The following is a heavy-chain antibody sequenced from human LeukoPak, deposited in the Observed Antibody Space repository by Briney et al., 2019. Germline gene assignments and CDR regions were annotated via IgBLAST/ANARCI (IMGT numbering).Heavy chain of an antibody. CDR3: TKEGYYGSGSFPDY. Sequence: LSGGSLRLSCAASGFPFSSYGMHWVRQTPGKGLEWVAVVSYDGSNKSYADSVKGRFTISRDNSKNTLYLQMNSLRVEDTAVYYCTKEGYYGSGSFPDYWGQGTLVTVSS. D-gene: IGHD3-10*01. V-gene: IGHV3-30*18. J-gene: IGHJ4*02. CDR2: VSYDGSNK. CDR1: GFPFSSYG.